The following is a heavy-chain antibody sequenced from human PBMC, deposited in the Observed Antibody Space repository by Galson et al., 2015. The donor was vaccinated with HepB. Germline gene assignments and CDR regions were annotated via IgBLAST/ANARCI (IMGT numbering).Heavy chain of an antibody. V-gene: IGHV1-18*04. CDR2: ISAYNGNT. CDR3: AREEVPAANYYYYGMDV. D-gene: IGHD2-2*01. J-gene: IGHJ6*02. CDR1: GYTFTSYG. Sequence: QSGAEVKKPGASVKVSCKASGYTFTSYGISWVRQAPGQGLEWMGWISAYNGNTNYAQKLQGRVTVTTDTSTSTAYMELRSLGSDDTAVYYCAREEVPAANYYYYGMDVWGQGTTVTVSS.